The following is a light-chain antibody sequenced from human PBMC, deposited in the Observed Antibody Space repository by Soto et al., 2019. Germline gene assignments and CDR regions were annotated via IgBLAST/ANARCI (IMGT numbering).Light chain of an antibody. CDR1: QSVISY. CDR3: QQYNNWPLT. V-gene: IGKV3-15*01. CDR2: GAS. J-gene: IGKJ4*01. Sequence: EIVMTQSPATLSVSPGERSSLSCRASQSVISYLAWYQQKPGQAPRLLIYGASTRATDIPARFSGSGSGTEFTLTISSLQSEDFALYYCQQYNNWPLTFGGGTKVDI.